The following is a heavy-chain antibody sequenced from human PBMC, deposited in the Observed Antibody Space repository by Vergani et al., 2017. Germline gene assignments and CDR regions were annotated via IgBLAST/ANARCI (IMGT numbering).Heavy chain of an antibody. V-gene: IGHV3-23*01. CDR2: ISGSGGRT. CDR1: GFTFSSYA. J-gene: IGHJ4*01. Sequence: EVQLLESGGGLVQPGGSLRLSCAASGFTFSSYAMSWVRQAPGKGLEWVSAISGSGGRTYYADSVKGRFTISRDNSKNTLYLQMNSLRADDTAVYYCAKLRRYSSSSDFDYCHQTTLIIFSS. D-gene: IGHD6-6*01. CDR3: AKLRRYSSSSDFDY.